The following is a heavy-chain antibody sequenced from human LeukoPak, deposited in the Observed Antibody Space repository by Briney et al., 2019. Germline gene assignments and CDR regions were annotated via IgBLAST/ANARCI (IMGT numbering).Heavy chain of an antibody. J-gene: IGHJ4*02. D-gene: IGHD3-22*01. Sequence: SETLSLTCTVSGGSISSYYWSWIRQPPGKGLEWIGYIYYSGSTYYNPSLKSRVTISVDTSKNQFSLKLSSVTAADTAVYYCARVRSMIEFDYWGQGTLVTVSS. V-gene: IGHV4-59*12. CDR1: GGSISSYY. CDR3: ARVRSMIEFDY. CDR2: IYYSGST.